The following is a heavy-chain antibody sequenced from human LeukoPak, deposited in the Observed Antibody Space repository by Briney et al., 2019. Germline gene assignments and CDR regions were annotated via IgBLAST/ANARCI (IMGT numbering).Heavy chain of an antibody. Sequence: GKGLEWVAVISYDGSNKYYADSVKGRFTISRDNSKNTLYLQMNSLRAEDTAVYYCAREYDYWGQGTLVTVSS. CDR3: AREYDY. J-gene: IGHJ4*02. CDR2: ISYDGSNK. V-gene: IGHV3-30*04.